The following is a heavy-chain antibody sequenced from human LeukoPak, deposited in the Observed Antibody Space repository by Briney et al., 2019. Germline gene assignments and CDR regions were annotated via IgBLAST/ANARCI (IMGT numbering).Heavy chain of an antibody. CDR3: ARVVVAATFNWFDP. Sequence: SSETLSLTCTVSGGSISSSSYYWGWIRQPPGKGLEWIGSIYYSGSTYYNPSLKSRVTISVDTSKNQFSLKLSSVTAADTAVYYCARVVVAATFNWFDPWGQGTLVTVSS. D-gene: IGHD2-15*01. J-gene: IGHJ5*02. CDR2: IYYSGST. V-gene: IGHV4-39*07. CDR1: GGSISSSSYY.